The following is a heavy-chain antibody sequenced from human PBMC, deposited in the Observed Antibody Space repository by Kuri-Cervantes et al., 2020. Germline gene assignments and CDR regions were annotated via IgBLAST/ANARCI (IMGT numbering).Heavy chain of an antibody. D-gene: IGHD6-19*01. CDR2: IYYSGST. J-gene: IGHJ6*02. Sequence: SCTVSGGSISSGGYYWSWIRQHPGKGLEWIGYIYYSGSTYYNPSLKSLVTISVDTSKNQFSLKLTSVTAADTAVYYCARDDSVANYYYYGVDVWGQGTTVTVSS. V-gene: IGHV4-31*01. CDR1: GGSISSGGYY. CDR3: ARDDSVANYYYYGVDV.